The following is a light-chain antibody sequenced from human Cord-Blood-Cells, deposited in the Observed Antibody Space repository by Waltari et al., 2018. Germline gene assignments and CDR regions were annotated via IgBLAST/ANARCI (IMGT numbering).Light chain of an antibody. V-gene: IGKV3-11*01. CDR1: QSVSSY. Sequence: EIVLTQSPATLSLSPGERATLSCRASQSVSSYLAWYQQKPGQAPRLLSYDASNRATGIPARFSGSGSGTDFTLTLSSLEPEDFAVYYCQQRSNWLKYSFGQGTKLEIK. J-gene: IGKJ2*03. CDR3: QQRSNWLKYS. CDR2: DAS.